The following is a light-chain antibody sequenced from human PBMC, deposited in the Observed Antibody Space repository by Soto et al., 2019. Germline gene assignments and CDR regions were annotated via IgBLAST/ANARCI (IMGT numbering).Light chain of an antibody. CDR3: HQYGTSPAT. V-gene: IGKV3-20*01. Sequence: EIVLTQSPGTLSLSPGERATLSCRAGQSVRSTYVAWYQQKPGQAPRLLIFDASSRATGIPDRFSGSGSGTDFTLTISRLEPEDFAVYYCHQYGTSPATFGQGTKVEIK. CDR2: DAS. J-gene: IGKJ1*01. CDR1: QSVRSTY.